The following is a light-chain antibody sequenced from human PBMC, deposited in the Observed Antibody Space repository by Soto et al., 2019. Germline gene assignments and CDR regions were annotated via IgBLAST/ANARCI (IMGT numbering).Light chain of an antibody. CDR1: SSDVGGYNY. J-gene: IGLJ2*01. V-gene: IGLV2-8*01. Sequence: QSALTQPPSASGSPGQSVTISCTGSSSDVGGYNYVSWYQQHPGKAPKLMIYEVSKRPSGVPDRLSGSKSGNTASLTVSGHEAEDEADYYCTSYGGSNTVVFGGGTKLTVL. CDR3: TSYGGSNTVV. CDR2: EVS.